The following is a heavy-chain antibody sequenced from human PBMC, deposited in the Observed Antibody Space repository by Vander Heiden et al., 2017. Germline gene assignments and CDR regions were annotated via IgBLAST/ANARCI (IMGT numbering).Heavy chain of an antibody. J-gene: IGHJ3*02. V-gene: IGHV3-43*01. CDR3: AKDLGAAAGTMAWAFDI. Sequence: EVQLVESGGVVVQPGGSLRLSCAASGFPFDDYTMHWVRQAPGKGREWVSLISGDGGSTYYADSVKGRFTISRDNSKNSLYLQMNSLRTEDTALYYCAKDLGAAAGTMAWAFDIWGQGTMVTVSS. D-gene: IGHD6-13*01. CDR2: ISGDGGST. CDR1: GFPFDDYT.